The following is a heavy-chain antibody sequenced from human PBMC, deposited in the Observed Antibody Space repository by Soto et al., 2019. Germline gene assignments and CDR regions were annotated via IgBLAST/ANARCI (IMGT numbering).Heavy chain of an antibody. J-gene: IGHJ4*02. CDR2: IRSKANSYAT. CDR3: TRPIWFGEFALDY. Sequence: EVQLVESGGGLVQPGGSLKLSCAASGFTFSGSAMHWVRQASGKGLEWVGRIRSKANSYATAYAASVKGRFTISRDDSKNTAYLQMNSVKTEDTAVYYCTRPIWFGEFALDYWGQGTLVTVSS. CDR1: GFTFSGSA. D-gene: IGHD3-10*01. V-gene: IGHV3-73*01.